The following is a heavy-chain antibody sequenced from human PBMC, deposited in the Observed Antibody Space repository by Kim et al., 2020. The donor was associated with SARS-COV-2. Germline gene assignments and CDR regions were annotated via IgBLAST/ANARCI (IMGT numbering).Heavy chain of an antibody. V-gene: IGHV3-30*18. J-gene: IGHJ4*01. CDR3: AKHRGDILNAGAYFGY. CDR2: ISYDGSHA. Sequence: GGSLRLSCTASGFTFRTYGMHWVRQAPGKGLEWVATISYDGSHASYADSVKGRFTISRDNSKNTVYLQMNNLTAEDTAVYYCAKHRGDILNAGAYFGYWG. D-gene: IGHD3-10*01. CDR1: GFTFRTYG.